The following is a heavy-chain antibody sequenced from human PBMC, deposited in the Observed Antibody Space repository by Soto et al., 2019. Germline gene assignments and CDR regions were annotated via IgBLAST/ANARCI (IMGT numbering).Heavy chain of an antibody. J-gene: IGHJ4*02. CDR2: ISGSGGTT. CDR1: GFTFSSYA. CDR3: AKGLRRTVTTFFDY. Sequence: GGSLRLSCAASGFTFSSYAMIWVRQAPGKGLEWVSAISGSGGTTSYADSVKGRLTISRDNSKNTLYLQMNSLRVEDTAVYYCAKGLRRTVTTFFDYWGQGSLVTVSS. V-gene: IGHV3-23*01. D-gene: IGHD4-17*01.